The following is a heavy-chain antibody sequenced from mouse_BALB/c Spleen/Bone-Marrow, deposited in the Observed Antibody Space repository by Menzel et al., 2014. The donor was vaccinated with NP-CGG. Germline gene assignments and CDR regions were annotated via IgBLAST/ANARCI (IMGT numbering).Heavy chain of an antibody. CDR2: ISYSGST. CDR3: ARIYYDSHWYFDV. Sequence: EVKLVESGPSLVKPSQPLSLTCSVTGDSITSGYRNWIRTFPGNKLEYMGYISYSGSTYHNPSLKSRISITRDTSKNQYYLQLNSVTTEDTATYYCARIYYDSHWYFDVWGAGTTVTVSS. V-gene: IGHV3-8*02. D-gene: IGHD2-4*01. J-gene: IGHJ1*01. CDR1: GDSITSGY.